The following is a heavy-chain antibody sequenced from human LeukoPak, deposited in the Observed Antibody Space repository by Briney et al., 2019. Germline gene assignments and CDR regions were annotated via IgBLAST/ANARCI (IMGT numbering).Heavy chain of an antibody. CDR3: AKESGHFDY. D-gene: IGHD1-14*01. CDR2: IRGSGDST. CDR1: GFTFNIYA. V-gene: IGHV3-23*01. Sequence: GGSLRLSCVASGFTFNIYAMTWVRQAPGKGLEWVSAIRGSGDSTYYADSVKGRFTVSRDNSKNTLFLHMNTLRAEDTAVYYCAKESGHFDYWGQGTLVTVSS. J-gene: IGHJ4*02.